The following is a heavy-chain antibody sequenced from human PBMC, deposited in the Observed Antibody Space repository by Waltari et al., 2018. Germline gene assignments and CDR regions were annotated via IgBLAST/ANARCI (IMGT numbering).Heavy chain of an antibody. CDR2: ISSSSITI. V-gene: IGHV3-48*01. D-gene: IGHD1-26*01. CDR3: ARGRVGATSDY. CDR1: GFPFSSYS. Sequence: EVQLVESGGGLVQPGWSLRLSCAASGFPFSSYSMTWVHQAPGKGLEWVSYISSSSITIYYADSVKGRFTISRDNAKNSLYLQMNSLRAEDTAVYYCARGRVGATSDYWGQGTLVTVSS. J-gene: IGHJ4*02.